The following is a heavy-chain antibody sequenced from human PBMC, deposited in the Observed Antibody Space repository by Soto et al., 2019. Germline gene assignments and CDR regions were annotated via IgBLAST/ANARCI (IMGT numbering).Heavy chain of an antibody. V-gene: IGHV1-69*13. CDR2: IIPIFGTA. Sequence: SVKVSCKASGGTFSSYAISWVRQAPGQGLEWMGGIIPIFGTANYAQKFQGRVTITAGESTSTAYMELSSLRSEDTAVYYCARGVLGYCSSTSCLNYYYYGMDVWGQGTTVTVSS. CDR3: ARGVLGYCSSTSCLNYYYYGMDV. CDR1: GGTFSSYA. J-gene: IGHJ6*02. D-gene: IGHD2-2*01.